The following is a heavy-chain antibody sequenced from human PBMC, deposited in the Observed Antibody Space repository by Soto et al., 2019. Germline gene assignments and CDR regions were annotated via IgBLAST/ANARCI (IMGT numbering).Heavy chain of an antibody. Sequence: SETLSLTCAVYGGSFSGYYWSWIRQPPGKGLEWIGEINHSGSTNYNPSLKSRVTISVDTSKNQFSLKLSSVTAADTAVYYCARVGITIFGVVIFNGFDPWGQGTLVTVSS. CDR2: INHSGST. V-gene: IGHV4-34*01. J-gene: IGHJ5*02. CDR1: GGSFSGYY. CDR3: ARVGITIFGVVIFNGFDP. D-gene: IGHD3-3*01.